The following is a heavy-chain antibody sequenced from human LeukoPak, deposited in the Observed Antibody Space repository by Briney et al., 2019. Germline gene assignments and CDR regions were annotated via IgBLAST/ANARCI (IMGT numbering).Heavy chain of an antibody. Sequence: RSGGSLRLSCAASGFTFDDYGMSWVRQAPGKGLEWVSGINWNGGSTGYADSVKGRFTISRDNAKNSLYLQMNSLRAEDTAVYYCARDGGSGWYIDPWGQGTLVTVSS. J-gene: IGHJ5*02. D-gene: IGHD6-19*01. CDR2: INWNGGST. CDR1: GFTFDDYG. V-gene: IGHV3-20*04. CDR3: ARDGGSGWYIDP.